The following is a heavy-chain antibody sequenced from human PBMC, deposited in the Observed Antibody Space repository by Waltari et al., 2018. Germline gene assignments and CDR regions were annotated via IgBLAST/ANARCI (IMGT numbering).Heavy chain of an antibody. V-gene: IGHV1-2*06. D-gene: IGHD7-27*01. CDR3: ARDPRQLGIQEY. J-gene: IGHJ4*02. CDR2: INPNSGGT. CDR1: GSTFTAYY. Sequence: QVQLVQSGAEVKTPGASVKVSCKASGSTFTAYYSTWVRQAPGQGLEWMGRINPNSGGTNYAQKFQGRVTMTRDTSISTAYMELSRLRSDDTAVYYCARDPRQLGIQEYWGQGTLVTVSS.